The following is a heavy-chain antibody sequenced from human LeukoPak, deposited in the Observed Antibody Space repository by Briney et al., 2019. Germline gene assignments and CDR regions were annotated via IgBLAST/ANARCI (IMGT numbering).Heavy chain of an antibody. CDR1: GFTFSSYE. Sequence: GGSLRLSCAASGFTFSSYEMNWVRQAPGKGLEWVSYISCSGSTKYYANSVKGRFTISRDNSKNPLYLQMNSLKTEDTALYYCARGSDISSWYYNGMDVWGQGTTVTVSS. D-gene: IGHD6-13*01. J-gene: IGHJ6*02. V-gene: IGHV3-48*03. CDR3: ARGSDISSWYYNGMDV. CDR2: ISCSGSTK.